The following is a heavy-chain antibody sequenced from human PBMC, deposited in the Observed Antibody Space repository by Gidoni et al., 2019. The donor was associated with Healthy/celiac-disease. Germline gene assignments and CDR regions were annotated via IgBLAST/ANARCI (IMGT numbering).Heavy chain of an antibody. CDR2: ILYDGSNK. CDR3: ARVSSYYVRYFDL. D-gene: IGHD3-22*01. V-gene: IGHV3-33*01. CDR1: GFPFSSYG. J-gene: IGHJ2*01. Sequence: QVQLVESGGGVVQPGRSLRLSCTASGFPFSSYGMHWVRQAPGKGLWWVSVILYDGSNKYYADSVKGRFTISRDNSKNTLYLQMNSLRAEDTAVYYCARVSSYYVRYFDLWGRGTLVTVSS.